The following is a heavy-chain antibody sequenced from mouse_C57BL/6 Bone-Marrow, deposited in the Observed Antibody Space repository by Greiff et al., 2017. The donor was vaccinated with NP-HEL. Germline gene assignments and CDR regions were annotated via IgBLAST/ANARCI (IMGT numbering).Heavy chain of an antibody. J-gene: IGHJ2*01. CDR2: ISSGSSTI. Sequence: EVQLMESGGGLVKPGGSLKLSCAASGFTFSDYGMHWVRQAPEKGLEWVAYISSGSSTIYYADTVKGRFTISRDNAKNTLFLQMTSLRSEDAAMYYCARLGGNQTSFDYWGQGTTLTVSS. CDR1: GFTFSDYG. D-gene: IGHD2-1*01. CDR3: ARLGGNQTSFDY. V-gene: IGHV5-17*01.